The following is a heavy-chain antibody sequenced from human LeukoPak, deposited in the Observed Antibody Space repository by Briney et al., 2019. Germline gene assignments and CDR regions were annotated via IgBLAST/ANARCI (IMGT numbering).Heavy chain of an antibody. Sequence: PGGSLRLSCAASGLTFSSYAMSWVRQAPGKGLEWVSSISISSSYIYYADSVKGRFTISRDNAKNSLYLQMNSLRAEDTAVYYCARDGGSGYDFPFDYWGQGTLVTVSS. D-gene: IGHD5-12*01. CDR2: ISISSSYI. CDR3: ARDGGSGYDFPFDY. V-gene: IGHV3-21*01. J-gene: IGHJ4*02. CDR1: GLTFSSYA.